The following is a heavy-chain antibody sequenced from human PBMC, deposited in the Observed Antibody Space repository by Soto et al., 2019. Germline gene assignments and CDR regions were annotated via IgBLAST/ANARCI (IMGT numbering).Heavy chain of an antibody. CDR2: ISAYNGNT. CDR3: AREAPPTLN. Sequence: QVQLVQSGAEVKKPGASVKVSCKASGYTFTSYGISWVRQAPGQGLEWMGWISAYNGNTNYAQKLQGRVTMTTDTPTGTANMELRSRRPAEPPVYSGAREAPPTLNWGKGTLSPSPQ. J-gene: IGHJ4*02. V-gene: IGHV1-18*01. CDR1: GYTFTSYG.